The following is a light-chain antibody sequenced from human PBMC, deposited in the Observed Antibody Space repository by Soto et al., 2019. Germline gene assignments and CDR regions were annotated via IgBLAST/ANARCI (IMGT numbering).Light chain of an antibody. J-gene: IGLJ2*01. CDR1: SSDVGTYNY. CDR3: SSYAGINNFVV. V-gene: IGLV2-8*01. Sequence: QSVLTQPPSASGSPGQSVTISCTGTSSDVGTYNYVSWYQQHPGKAPKLMIYEVTKRPSGVPDRFSGSRSAITASLTVSGLQAEDEADYYCSSYAGINNFVVFGGGTKVTVL. CDR2: EVT.